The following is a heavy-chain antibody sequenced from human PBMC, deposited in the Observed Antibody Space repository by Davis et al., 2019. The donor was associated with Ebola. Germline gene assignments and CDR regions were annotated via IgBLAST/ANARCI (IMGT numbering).Heavy chain of an antibody. D-gene: IGHD1-26*01. CDR1: GGSISSSNW. J-gene: IGHJ4*02. CDR2: IYHSGST. CDR3: ARDDSGSHGGHFDY. V-gene: IGHV4-4*02. Sequence: SETLSLTCTVSGGSISSSNWWRWVRQPPGKGLEWIGEIYHSGSTNYNPSLKSRVTISVDKSKNQFSLKLSSVTAADTAVYYCARDDSGSHGGHFDYWGQGTLVTVSS.